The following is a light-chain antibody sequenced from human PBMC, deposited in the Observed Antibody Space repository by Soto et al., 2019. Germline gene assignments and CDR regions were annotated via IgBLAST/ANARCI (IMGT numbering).Light chain of an antibody. CDR2: GAS. J-gene: IGKJ5*01. V-gene: IGKV1-12*01. Sequence: DIQITQSPSSVSASVGDRLTITCRASRDISNSLAWYQQTPGKAPKLLLRGASSLHRGVPDRFSGSGSGTDFTLEISRVETDDVGIYYCMQSTQLPPTFGQGTRLEIK. CDR1: RDISNS. CDR3: MQSTQLPPT.